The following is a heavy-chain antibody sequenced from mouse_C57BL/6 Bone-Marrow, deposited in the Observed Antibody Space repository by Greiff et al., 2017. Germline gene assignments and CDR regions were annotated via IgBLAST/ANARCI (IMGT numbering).Heavy chain of an antibody. V-gene: IGHV2-5*01. D-gene: IGHD1-1*01. J-gene: IGHJ2*01. CDR1: GFSLTRYG. CDR2: LWRGGST. CDR3: AKNGGSSRYYFDY. Sequence: VQLQQSGPGLVQPSQSLSITCTVSGFSLTRYGVHWVRQSPGKGLEWLGVLWRGGSTDYNAAFMSRLSITKDNSKSQVFFKMNSLQADDTAIYXCAKNGGSSRYYFDYGGQGTTLTVSS.